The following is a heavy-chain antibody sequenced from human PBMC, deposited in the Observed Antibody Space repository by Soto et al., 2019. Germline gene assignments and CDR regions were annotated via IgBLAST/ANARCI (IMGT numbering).Heavy chain of an antibody. V-gene: IGHV4-4*02. CDR2: IYLSGTI. Sequence: QVQLQESGPGLVKPSGTLSLTCAFSGDSINSSNWWSWVRQPPGKGLEWIGEIYLSGTINYNPSLKSRISISLDQTKNQVSLKLNSVTAADTAVYFCASSKRPTVLVDYWGQGALVTVSS. CDR3: ASSKRPTVLVDY. J-gene: IGHJ4*02. CDR1: GDSINSSNW. D-gene: IGHD2-8*02.